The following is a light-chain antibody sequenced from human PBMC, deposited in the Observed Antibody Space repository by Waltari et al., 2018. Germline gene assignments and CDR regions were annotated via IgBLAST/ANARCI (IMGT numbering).Light chain of an antibody. CDR2: GAS. CDR3: QMYVRLPVT. J-gene: IGKJ1*01. Sequence: EIVLTQSPGTLSLSPGERATLSCRASPSVSRVLAWYQQRPGQAPRLLIYGASTRATGIPDRFSGSGSGTDFNLTISRLEPEDFAMYYCQMYVRLPVTFGQGTKVEIK. CDR1: PSVSRV. V-gene: IGKV3-20*01.